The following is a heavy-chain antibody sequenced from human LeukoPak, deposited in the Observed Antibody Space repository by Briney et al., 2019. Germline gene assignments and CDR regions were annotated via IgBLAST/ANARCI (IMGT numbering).Heavy chain of an antibody. CDR2: ISSSGSTI. J-gene: IGHJ4*02. D-gene: IGHD3-22*01. CDR1: GFTFSSYE. CDR3: AKDARYYYDSSGYYYGY. Sequence: GGSLRLSCAASGFTFSSYEMNWVRQAPGKGLEWVSYISSSGSTIYYADSVKGRFTISRDNSKNTLYLQMNSLRAEDTAVYYCAKDARYYYDSSGYYYGYWGQGTLVTVSS. V-gene: IGHV3-48*03.